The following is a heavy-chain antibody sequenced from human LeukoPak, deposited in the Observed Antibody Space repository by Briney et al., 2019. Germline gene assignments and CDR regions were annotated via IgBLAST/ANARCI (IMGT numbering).Heavy chain of an antibody. V-gene: IGHV1-46*01. CDR1: GYSFSGYY. CDR2: INPSGGST. CDR3: ARDPLDSSGYFVPFDY. D-gene: IGHD3-22*01. Sequence: ASVKVSCKASGYSFSGYYMHWVRHAPGQGLEWMGIINPSGGSTSYAQKFQGRVTMTRDMSTNTVYMELSSLRSEDTAVYYCARDPLDSSGYFVPFDYWGQGTLVTVSS. J-gene: IGHJ4*02.